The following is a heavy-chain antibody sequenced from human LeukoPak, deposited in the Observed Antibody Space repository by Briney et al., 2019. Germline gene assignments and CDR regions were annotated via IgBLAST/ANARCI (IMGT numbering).Heavy chain of an antibody. D-gene: IGHD2-15*01. V-gene: IGHV1-69*04. CDR2: IIPILGIA. J-gene: IGHJ4*02. Sequence: ASVKVSCKASGGTFSSYAISWVRQAPGQGLEWMGRIIPILGIANYAQKFQGRVTITADKSTSTVYMELSSLRSEDTAVYYCARSAQGVAAYFDYWGQGTLVTVSS. CDR1: GGTFSSYA. CDR3: ARSAQGVAAYFDY.